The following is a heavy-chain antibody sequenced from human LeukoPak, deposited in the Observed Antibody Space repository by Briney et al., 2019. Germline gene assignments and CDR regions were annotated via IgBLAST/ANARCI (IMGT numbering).Heavy chain of an antibody. CDR2: ISAYNGNT. CDR3: ARGLRDGSGSYYADY. J-gene: IGHJ4*02. CDR1: GYTFTSYG. V-gene: IGHV1-18*01. Sequence: ASVKVSCKASGYTFTSYGISWVRQAPGQGLEWMGWISAYNGNTNYAQKLQGRVTMTTDTSTSTAYMELRSLRSDDTAVYYCARGLRDGSGSYYADYWGQGTLVTVSS. D-gene: IGHD3-10*01.